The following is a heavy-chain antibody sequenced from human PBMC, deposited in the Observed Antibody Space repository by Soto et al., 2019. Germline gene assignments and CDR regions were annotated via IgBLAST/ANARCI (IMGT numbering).Heavy chain of an antibody. CDR1: GFTFSDYY. J-gene: IGHJ4*02. CDR2: ISSSSSYT. CDR3: ARVGVGGSSGWYSGGSYDY. D-gene: IGHD6-19*01. Sequence: QVQLVESGGGLVKPGGSLRLSCAASGFTFSDYYMSWIRQAPGKELEWVSYISSSSSYTNYADSVKGRFTISRDNAKNSLYLQMNSLRAEDTAVYYCARVGVGGSSGWYSGGSYDYWGQGTLVTVSS. V-gene: IGHV3-11*06.